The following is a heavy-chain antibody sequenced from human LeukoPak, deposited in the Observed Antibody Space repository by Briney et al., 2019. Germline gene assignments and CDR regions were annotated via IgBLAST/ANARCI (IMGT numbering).Heavy chain of an antibody. CDR2: ISNDGDDR. CDR1: GFTFNNYP. Sequence: GGSLRPSCAASGFTFNNYPLHWVRQAPGKGLEWVAVISNDGDDRHYADSVQGRFSISRDNSKNTLYLQMNSLRVEDTALYHCARDGVIISASYWFDLWGQGTLVTVSS. V-gene: IGHV3-30*03. CDR3: ARDGVIISASYWFDL. J-gene: IGHJ5*02. D-gene: IGHD3-3*01.